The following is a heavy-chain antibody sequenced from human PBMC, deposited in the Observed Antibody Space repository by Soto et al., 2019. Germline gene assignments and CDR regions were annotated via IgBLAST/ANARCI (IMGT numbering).Heavy chain of an antibody. V-gene: IGHV3-7*01. D-gene: IGHD4-17*01. CDR1: GFTCSSYW. CDR2: IKQDGSEK. Sequence: GSLRLSCAASGFTCSSYWMSWVRQAPGKGLEWVANIKQDGSEKYYVDSVKGRFTISRDNAKNSLYLQMNSLRAEDTAVYYCARGPTYWGQGTLVTVSS. CDR3: ARGPTY. J-gene: IGHJ4*02.